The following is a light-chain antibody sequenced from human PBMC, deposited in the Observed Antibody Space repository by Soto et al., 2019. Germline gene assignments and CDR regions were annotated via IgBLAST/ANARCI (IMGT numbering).Light chain of an antibody. J-gene: IGLJ2*01. CDR1: SSDVGGYNF. CDR2: EVS. CDR3: CSYARSNIVV. V-gene: IGLV2-8*01. Sequence: QSALTQPPSASGSPGQSVTISCTGTSSDVGGYNFVSWYQQHPGKAPKLMIYEVSERPSGVPDRFSGSKSGNTASLTVSGLQAEAEPAYYCCSYARSNIVVFGGGTKLTVL.